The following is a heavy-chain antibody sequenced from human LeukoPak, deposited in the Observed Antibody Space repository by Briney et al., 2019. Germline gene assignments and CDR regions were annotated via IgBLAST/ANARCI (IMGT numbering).Heavy chain of an antibody. Sequence: PGGSLRLSCTASGFTFGDYAMSWFRQAPGKGLEWVGFIRSKAYGGTTEYAASVKGRFTISRDDSKSIAYLQMNSLKTEDTAVYYCTRARYSSGWYCDYWGQGTLVTVSS. V-gene: IGHV3-49*03. J-gene: IGHJ4*02. CDR3: TRARYSSGWYCDY. D-gene: IGHD6-19*01. CDR2: IRSKAYGGTT. CDR1: GFTFGDYA.